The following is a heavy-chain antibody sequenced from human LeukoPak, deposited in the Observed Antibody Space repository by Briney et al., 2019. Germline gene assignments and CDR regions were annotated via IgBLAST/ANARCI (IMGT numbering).Heavy chain of an antibody. Sequence: ASVKVSCKASGGTFSSYAISWVRQAPGQGLEWMGRIIPILGIANYAQKFQGRVTMTRNTSISTAYMELSSLRSEDTAVYYCARVPSVREGGMDVWGQGTTVTVSS. CDR3: ARVPSVREGGMDV. D-gene: IGHD3-10*01. CDR2: IIPILGIA. CDR1: GGTFSSYA. V-gene: IGHV1-69*04. J-gene: IGHJ6*02.